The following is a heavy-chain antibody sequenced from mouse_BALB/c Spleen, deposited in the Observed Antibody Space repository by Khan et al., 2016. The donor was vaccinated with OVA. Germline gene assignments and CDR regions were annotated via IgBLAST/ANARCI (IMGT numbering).Heavy chain of an antibody. J-gene: IGHJ2*01. CDR3: TRDRIDY. V-gene: IGHV1-7*01. Sequence: QVQLKQSGAERAKPGASVKMSCKASGYTFTTYWMHWVQQSPGQGLEWIGYINPTSGYTDYNEKFKDRATLSADKSSSTAYMQLSSLTSEDSAVYYCTRDRIDYWGQGTTRTVSS. CDR2: INPTSGYT. CDR1: GYTFTTYW.